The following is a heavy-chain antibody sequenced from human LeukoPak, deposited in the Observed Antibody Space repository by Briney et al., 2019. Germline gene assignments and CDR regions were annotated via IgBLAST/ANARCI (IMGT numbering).Heavy chain of an antibody. J-gene: IGHJ4*02. CDR1: GGTFSSFA. CDR3: AREVGATSNFDY. V-gene: IGHV1-69*13. Sequence: SVKVSCKASGGTFSSFALSWVRQAPGQGLEWMGGIIPIFGTANYAQKFQGRVTIYSDASTSTDYMELSSLRSEDTAVYYCAREVGATSNFDYWGQGTLVAVSS. D-gene: IGHD1-26*01. CDR2: IIPIFGTA.